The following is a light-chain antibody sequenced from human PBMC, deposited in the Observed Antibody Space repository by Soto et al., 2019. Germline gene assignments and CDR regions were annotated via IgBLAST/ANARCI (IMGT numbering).Light chain of an antibody. Sequence: EVVMTQSPATLSVSPGERATLSCRASQSVTTNMAWYQQKPGQAPRLLIYGASTRATGIPARFSGSGSGTDFTLTISSLQSEDFAVYYCQQYNNWPPXTFGQGTKV. CDR3: QQYNNWPPXT. CDR1: QSVTTN. CDR2: GAS. J-gene: IGKJ1*01. V-gene: IGKV3-15*01.